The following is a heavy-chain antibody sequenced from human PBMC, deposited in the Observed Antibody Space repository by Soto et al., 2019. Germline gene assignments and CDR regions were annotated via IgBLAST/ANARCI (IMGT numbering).Heavy chain of an antibody. Sequence: QVQLQESGPGLGKPSGTLSLTCAVSGGFISSSNWWSWVRQPPGKGLVWIGEIYHSGSTNYNPSHKSRVTIPVDKSKNHCYLKLSSVTAVDTAVYCCAGDHGRGIVVVPAATYGMDVWGQGTTVTVSS. CDR1: GGFISSSNW. J-gene: IGHJ6*02. D-gene: IGHD2-2*01. CDR3: AGDHGRGIVVVPAATYGMDV. V-gene: IGHV4-4*01. CDR2: IYHSGST.